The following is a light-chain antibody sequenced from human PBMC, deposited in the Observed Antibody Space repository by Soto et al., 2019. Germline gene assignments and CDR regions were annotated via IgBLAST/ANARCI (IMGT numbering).Light chain of an antibody. J-gene: IGLJ1*01. CDR1: SSDVGGYNS. CDR2: DVS. Sequence: QSVLTQPASVSGSPGQSIAISCTGTSSDVGGYNSASWYQQHPDKAPKLLIYDVSNRPSGVSNRFSGSKSGNTASLTISGLQAEDEADYYCSSYSTGGSYVFGTGTRSPS. CDR3: SSYSTGGSYV. V-gene: IGLV2-14*03.